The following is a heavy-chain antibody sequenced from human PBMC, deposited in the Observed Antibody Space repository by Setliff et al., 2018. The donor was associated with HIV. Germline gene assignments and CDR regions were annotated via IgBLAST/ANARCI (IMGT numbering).Heavy chain of an antibody. J-gene: IGHJ3*02. V-gene: IGHV3-7*01. CDR2: IKQDGSEK. CDR1: GFTFSTYW. Sequence: GSLRLSCAASGFTFSTYWMNWVRQAPGKGLEWVANIKQDGSEKYYVDSVKGRFTISRDNAKNSLYLQMNSLRVEDSAVYYCARSLLGFVRNAAFEIWGQGTMVTVSS. CDR3: ARSLLGFVRNAAFEI. D-gene: IGHD3-16*01.